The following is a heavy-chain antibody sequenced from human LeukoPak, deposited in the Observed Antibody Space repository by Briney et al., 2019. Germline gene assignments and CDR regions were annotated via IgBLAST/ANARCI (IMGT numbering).Heavy chain of an antibody. D-gene: IGHD3-16*01. CDR2: ISSEGSST. J-gene: IGHJ4*02. CDR3: VRDSRPGGAMGLYHNFDL. Sequence: PGGSLRLSCAASGFTFSIYWMHWVRQAPGKGLVWVSRISSEGSSTTYADSVKGRFTISRDNSKNSLDLQMNRLRGDDTALYFCVRDSRPGGAMGLYHNFDLWGLGTLVTVSS. V-gene: IGHV3-74*01. CDR1: GFTFSIYW.